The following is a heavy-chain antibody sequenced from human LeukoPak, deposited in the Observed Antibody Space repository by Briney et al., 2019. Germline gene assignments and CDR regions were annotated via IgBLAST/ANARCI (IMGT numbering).Heavy chain of an antibody. CDR3: ARGITYYYDSSGYYYGY. J-gene: IGHJ4*02. Sequence: GGSLRLSCAASGFTFSSYSMNWVRQAPGKGLEWVSSISSSSSYIYYADSVKGRFTIFRDNAKNSLYLQMNSLRAEDTAVYYCARGITYYYDSSGYYYGYWGQGTLVTVSS. V-gene: IGHV3-21*01. CDR1: GFTFSSYS. CDR2: ISSSSSYI. D-gene: IGHD3-22*01.